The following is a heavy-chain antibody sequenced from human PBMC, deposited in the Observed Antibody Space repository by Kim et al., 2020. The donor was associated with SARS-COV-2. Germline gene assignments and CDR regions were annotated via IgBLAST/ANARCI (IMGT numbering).Heavy chain of an antibody. CDR3: SRGSGDYSGGPKPLFDY. D-gene: IGHD1-26*01. Sequence: VKGRVTSSRENAKNTLYRQMNSLRAEDTAVYYCSRGSGDYSGGPKPLFDYWGQGTLVTVSS. V-gene: IGHV3-74*01. J-gene: IGHJ4*02.